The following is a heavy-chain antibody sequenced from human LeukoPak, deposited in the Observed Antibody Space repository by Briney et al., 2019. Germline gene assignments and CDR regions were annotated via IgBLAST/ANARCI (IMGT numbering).Heavy chain of an antibody. Sequence: PGGSLRLSCAASEFTFSSYGMHWVRQAPGKGLEWVAFIRYDGSNEYYADSVKGRFTISRDNSENTLYLQMERLRPEDTAVYFCAATYCSSTSCYALDYWGQGTLVTVSS. CDR1: EFTFSSYG. V-gene: IGHV3-30*02. J-gene: IGHJ4*02. CDR2: IRYDGSNE. CDR3: AATYCSSTSCYALDY. D-gene: IGHD2-2*01.